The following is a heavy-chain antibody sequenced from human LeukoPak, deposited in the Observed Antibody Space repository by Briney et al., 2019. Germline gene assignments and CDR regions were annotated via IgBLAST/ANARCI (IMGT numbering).Heavy chain of an antibody. D-gene: IGHD3-3*01. J-gene: IGHJ6*03. V-gene: IGHV1-69*05. CDR1: GGTFSSYA. CDR3: ARAARESYYDFWSGHISPYYYNYMDV. CDR2: IIPIFGTA. Sequence: SVKVSCKASGGTFSSYAISWVRQAPGQGLEWMGGIIPIFGTANYAQKFQGRVTITTDESTSTAYMELSSLRSEDTAVYYCARAARESYYDFWSGHISPYYYNYMDVWGKGTTVTVSS.